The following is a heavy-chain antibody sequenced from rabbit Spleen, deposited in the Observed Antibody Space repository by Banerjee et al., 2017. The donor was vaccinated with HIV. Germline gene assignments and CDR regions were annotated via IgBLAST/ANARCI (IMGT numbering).Heavy chain of an antibody. CDR1: GFSFSSSDY. CDR2: IAGSSSGFT. V-gene: IGHV1S40*01. D-gene: IGHD8-1*01. J-gene: IGHJ4*01. Sequence: QSLEESGGDLVKPGASLTLTCTASGFSFSSSDYMCWVRQAPGKGLEWISCIAGSSSGFTYSATWAKGRFTISKASSTTVTLQMTSLTAADTATYFCARDAGTGDYIDVYFNLWGQGTLVTVS. CDR3: ARDAGTGDYIDVYFNL.